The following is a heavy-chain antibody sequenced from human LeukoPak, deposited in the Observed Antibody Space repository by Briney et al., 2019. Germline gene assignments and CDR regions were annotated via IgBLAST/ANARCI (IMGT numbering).Heavy chain of an antibody. CDR1: GFTFSSYA. CDR2: IGGSGGST. D-gene: IGHD1-26*01. Sequence: PGGSLRLSCAASGFTFSSYAMSWVRQAPGKGLEWVSAIGGSGGSTYYADSVKGRFTISRDNSKNTLYLQMNSLRAEDTAVYYCATRPYSGSYVPWGQGTLVTVSS. V-gene: IGHV3-23*01. J-gene: IGHJ5*02. CDR3: ATRPYSGSYVP.